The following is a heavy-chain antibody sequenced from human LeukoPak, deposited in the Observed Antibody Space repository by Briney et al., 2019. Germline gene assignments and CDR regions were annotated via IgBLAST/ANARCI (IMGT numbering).Heavy chain of an antibody. J-gene: IGHJ4*02. V-gene: IGHV3-30*02. CDR2: IRYDGSNK. CDR3: AKDLVLRYFDWSTAHAIDY. D-gene: IGHD3-9*01. Sequence: GGSLRLSCAASGFTFSSYGMHWVRQAPGKGLEWVAFIRYDGSNKYYADSVKGRFTISRDNSKNTLYLQMNSLRAEDTAVYYCAKDLVLRYFDWSTAHAIDYWGQGTLVTVSS. CDR1: GFTFSSYG.